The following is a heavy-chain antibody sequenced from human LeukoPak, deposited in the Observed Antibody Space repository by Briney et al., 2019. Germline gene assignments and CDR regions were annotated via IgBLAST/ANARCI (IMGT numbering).Heavy chain of an antibody. CDR3: ARDNSGYSSSWYPPYYYGMDV. Sequence: GGSLRLSCAASGFTFSSSEFNWVRQAPGKGLEWVANIKQDGSEKYYVDSVKGRFTISRDNAKNSLYLQMNSLRAEDTAVYYCARDNSGYSSSWYPPYYYGMDVWGHGTTVTVSS. CDR1: GFTFSSSE. D-gene: IGHD6-13*01. V-gene: IGHV3-7*04. J-gene: IGHJ6*02. CDR2: IKQDGSEK.